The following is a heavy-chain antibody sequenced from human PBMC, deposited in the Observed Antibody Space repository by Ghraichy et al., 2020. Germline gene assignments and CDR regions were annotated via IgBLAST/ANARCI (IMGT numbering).Heavy chain of an antibody. CDR2: ISYDGSNK. Sequence: GGSLRLSCAASGFTFSSYGMHWVRQAPGKGLEWVAVISYDGSNKYYADSVKGRFTISRDNSKNTLYLQMNSLRAEDTAVYYCANIAYYYDSSGYYYDYWGQGTLVTVSS. V-gene: IGHV3-30*18. J-gene: IGHJ4*02. D-gene: IGHD3-22*01. CDR1: GFTFSSYG. CDR3: ANIAYYYDSSGYYYDY.